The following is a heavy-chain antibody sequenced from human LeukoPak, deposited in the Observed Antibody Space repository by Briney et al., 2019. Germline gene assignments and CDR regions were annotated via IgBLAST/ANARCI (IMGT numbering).Heavy chain of an antibody. D-gene: IGHD6-13*01. CDR1: GYTFNSYG. Sequence: GASVTVSCKASGYTFNSYGISWVRQAPGQGLEWMGWISGHFGNTNYAQKLQGRVTITTDTSTRTAYMELRSLTSDDTAVYYCARCSSSNQPPLYWGQGTLVTVSS. J-gene: IGHJ4*02. CDR3: ARCSSSNQPPLY. V-gene: IGHV1-18*04. CDR2: ISGHFGNT.